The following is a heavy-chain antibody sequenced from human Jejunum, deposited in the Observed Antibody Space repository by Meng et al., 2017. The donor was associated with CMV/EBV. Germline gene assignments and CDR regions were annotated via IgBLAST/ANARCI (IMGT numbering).Heavy chain of an antibody. J-gene: IGHJ4*02. CDR1: FTFSSYE. CDR2: ISSSGSTI. CDR3: ARNYDFWSGYYGTDY. V-gene: IGHV3-48*03. Sequence: FTFSSYEMNWVRQAPGKGLEWVSYISSSGSTIYYADSVKGRFTIFRDNAKNSLYLQMNSLRAEDTAVYYCARNYDFWSGYYGTDYWGQGTRVTVSS. D-gene: IGHD3-3*01.